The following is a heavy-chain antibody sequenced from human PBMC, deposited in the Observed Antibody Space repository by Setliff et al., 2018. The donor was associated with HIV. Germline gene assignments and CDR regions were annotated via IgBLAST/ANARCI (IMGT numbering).Heavy chain of an antibody. V-gene: IGHV3-74*03. J-gene: IGHJ4*02. CDR3: ARDLSYDYDRSSDAFDY. CDR2: INSDGTST. CDR1: GFTFSPYW. D-gene: IGHD3-22*01. Sequence: GGSLRLSCAASGFTFSPYWMHWVRQAPGKGRVWVSRINSDGTSTTYADSVKGRFTISRDNAKNTLYLQMNSLRVEDTAVYYCARDLSYDYDRSSDAFDYWGQGTLVTVSS.